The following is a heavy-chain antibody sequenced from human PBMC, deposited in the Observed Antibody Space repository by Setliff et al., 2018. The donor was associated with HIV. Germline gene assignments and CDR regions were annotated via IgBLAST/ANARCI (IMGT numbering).Heavy chain of an antibody. CDR3: NIYYFYHGMDV. J-gene: IGHJ6*02. CDR2: IYTSGST. V-gene: IGHV4-61*02. Sequence: PSETLSLTCTVSFGSVSSGNHYWSWIRQPAGKGLEWIGRIYTSGSTNYNPSLKSRVTISVDTSRNQFSLRLNSVTAADTAVYYCNIYYFYHGMDVWGQGTTVTVSS. D-gene: IGHD1-26*01. CDR1: FGSVSSGNHY.